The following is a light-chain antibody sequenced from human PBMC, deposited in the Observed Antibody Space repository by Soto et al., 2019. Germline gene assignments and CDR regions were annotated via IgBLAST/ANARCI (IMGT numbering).Light chain of an antibody. CDR2: AAS. Sequence: EIVLTQSPGTLSLSPGERATLSCRASQSVRSGYLAWYQQKPGQTPRLLIYAASSRANGIPDRFSGSGSGTDFTLTISRLEPEDFAVYYCQQDGGSPPYTFGQGTKLEIK. V-gene: IGKV3-20*01. J-gene: IGKJ2*01. CDR3: QQDGGSPPYT. CDR1: QSVRSGY.